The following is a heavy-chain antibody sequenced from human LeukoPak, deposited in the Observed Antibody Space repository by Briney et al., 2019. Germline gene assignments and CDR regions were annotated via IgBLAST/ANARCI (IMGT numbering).Heavy chain of an antibody. CDR2: ISSSGSTI. CDR3: TRTQGEYLFPYYFDY. D-gene: IGHD3-10*01. CDR1: GFIFSSYE. V-gene: IGHV3-48*03. Sequence: PGGSLRLSCAASGFIFSSYEMNWVRQAPGKGLEWISYISSSGSTIYYADSVKGRFTISRDNAKNSLYLHMNSLRAEDTAVYYCTRTQGEYLFPYYFDYWGQGTLVTVSS. J-gene: IGHJ4*02.